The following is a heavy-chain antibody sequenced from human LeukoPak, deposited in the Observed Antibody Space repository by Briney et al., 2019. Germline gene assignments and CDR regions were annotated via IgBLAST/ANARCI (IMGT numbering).Heavy chain of an antibody. J-gene: IGHJ3*02. CDR2: MNPNRGNT. CDR1: GYTFTSYD. V-gene: IGHV1-8*01. CDR3: ARLGGRITIFGVVTYDAFDI. D-gene: IGHD3-3*01. Sequence: ASVKVSCKASGYTFTSYDINWVRQATGQGLEWMGWMNPNRGNTGYAQKFQGRVTMTRNTSISTAYMELSSLRSEDTAVYYCARLGGRITIFGVVTYDAFDIWGQGTMVTVSS.